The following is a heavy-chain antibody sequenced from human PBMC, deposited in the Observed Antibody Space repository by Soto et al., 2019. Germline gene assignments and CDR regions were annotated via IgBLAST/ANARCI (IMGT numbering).Heavy chain of an antibody. Sequence: LDSPSAITGNGPITYYADSVKGRFTTSRDNSKNTLYLQMGSLRAEDMAVYYCARYGADGDYADYWGQGTLVTVSS. CDR3: ARYGADGDYADY. J-gene: IGHJ4*02. CDR2: ITGNGPIT. D-gene: IGHD4-17*01. V-gene: IGHV3-64*02.